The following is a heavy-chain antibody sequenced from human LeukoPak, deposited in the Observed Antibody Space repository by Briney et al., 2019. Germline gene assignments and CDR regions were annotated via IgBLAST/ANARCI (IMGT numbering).Heavy chain of an antibody. Sequence: SETLSLTCTVSGYSVSSGYYWGWIRQSPGKGLEWIGSIYHSGSTYYSPSLRSRITISVDTSKNQFSLKLSSVTAADTAVYYCARPYSSGWFRWGHYLDYWGQGTLVTVSS. CDR3: ARPYSSGWFRWGHYLDY. D-gene: IGHD6-19*01. V-gene: IGHV4-38-2*02. J-gene: IGHJ4*02. CDR1: GYSVSSGYY. CDR2: IYHSGST.